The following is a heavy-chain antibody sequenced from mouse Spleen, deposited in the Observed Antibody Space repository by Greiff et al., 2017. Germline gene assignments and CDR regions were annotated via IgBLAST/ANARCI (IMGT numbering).Heavy chain of an antibody. CDR2: INPGSGGT. J-gene: IGHJ3*01. Sequence: QVQLQQSGAELVRPGTSVKVSCKASGYAFTNYLIEWVKQRPGQGLEWIGVINPGSGGTNYNEKFKGKATLTADKSSSTAYMQLSSLTSDDSAVYFCARGLLRLSWFAYWGQGTLVTVSA. CDR3: ARGLLRLSWFAY. V-gene: IGHV1-54*03. D-gene: IGHD1-2*01. CDR1: GYAFTNYL.